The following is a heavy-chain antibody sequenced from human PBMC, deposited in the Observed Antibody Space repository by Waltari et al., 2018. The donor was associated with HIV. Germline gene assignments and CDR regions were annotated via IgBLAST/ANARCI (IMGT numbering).Heavy chain of an antibody. CDR1: GGSISSGGYS. D-gene: IGHD3-3*01. CDR3: ARAHYDFWSGDKGYGMDV. V-gene: IGHV4-31*03. Sequence: QVQLQESGPGLVKPSQTLSLTCTVSGGSISSGGYSWTWIRQHPGKGLEWIGYIYYSGSTYYNPSLKSRVTISVDTSKNQFSLKLSSVTAADTAVYYCARAHYDFWSGDKGYGMDVWGQGTTVTVSS. J-gene: IGHJ6*02. CDR2: IYYSGST.